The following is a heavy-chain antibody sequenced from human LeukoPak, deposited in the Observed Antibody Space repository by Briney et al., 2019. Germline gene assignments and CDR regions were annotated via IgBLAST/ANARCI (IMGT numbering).Heavy chain of an antibody. J-gene: IGHJ4*02. CDR2: IVVGSGNT. D-gene: IGHD6-13*01. CDR3: AADLAAAGTYGY. Sequence: SVKVSCKASGFTFTSSAVQWVRQARGQRLEWIGWIVVGSGNTNYAQKFQERVTITRDMSTSTAYMELSSLRSEDTAVYYCAADLAAAGTYGYWGQGTLVTVSS. CDR1: GFTFTSSA. V-gene: IGHV1-58*01.